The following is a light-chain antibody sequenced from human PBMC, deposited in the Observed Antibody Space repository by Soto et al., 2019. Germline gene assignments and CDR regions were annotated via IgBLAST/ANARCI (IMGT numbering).Light chain of an antibody. Sequence: EIVLTQSPGTLSLSPGESATLSCRASQSVSSSYLAWYQQKPGQAPRLLIGASSRATGIPDRFSGSGSGTDFYLTVSRLETEDFAVYYCQQYGSSPRTFGQGTKLEIK. V-gene: IGKV3-20*01. CDR1: QSVSSSY. J-gene: IGKJ2*01. CDR3: QQYGSSPRT. CDR2: AS.